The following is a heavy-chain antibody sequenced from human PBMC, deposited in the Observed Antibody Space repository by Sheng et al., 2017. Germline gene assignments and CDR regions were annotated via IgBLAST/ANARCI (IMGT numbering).Heavy chain of an antibody. CDR2: IWYDGSNK. D-gene: IGHD3-16*01. Sequence: QVQLVESGGGVVQPGRSLRLSCVASGFTFSSYGMHWVRQAPGKGLEWVAVIWYDGSNKYYADSVKGRFTISRDNSKNTLYLQMNSLRAEDTAVYYCARSPKASFSPRLDYWGQGTLVTVSS. V-gene: IGHV3-33*01. CDR3: ARSPKASFSPRLDY. CDR1: GFTFSSYG. J-gene: IGHJ4*02.